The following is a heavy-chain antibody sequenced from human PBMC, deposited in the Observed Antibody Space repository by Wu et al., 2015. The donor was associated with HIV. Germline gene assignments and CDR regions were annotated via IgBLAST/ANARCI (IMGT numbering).Heavy chain of an antibody. V-gene: IGHV1-69*13. Sequence: QVQLVQSGAEVKKPGSSVKVSCKASGGSFNNYAINWVRQAPGEGLEWMGRSTPLFGRPNYAQRFQGRVTITADESTSTAYMELSSLESEDTAVYYCARGGTTVTTSFDYWGQGTLVTVSS. CDR2: STPLFGRP. J-gene: IGHJ4*02. D-gene: IGHD4-17*01. CDR3: ARGGTTVTTSFDY. CDR1: GGSFNNYA.